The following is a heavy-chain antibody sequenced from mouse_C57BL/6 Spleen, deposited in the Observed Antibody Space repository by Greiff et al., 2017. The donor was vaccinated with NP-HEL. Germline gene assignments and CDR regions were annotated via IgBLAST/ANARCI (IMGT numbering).Heavy chain of an antibody. CDR3: ARQRDAMDY. V-gene: IGHV5-6*01. CDR1: GFTFSSYG. J-gene: IGHJ4*01. CDR2: ISSGGSYT. Sequence: EVQGVESGGDLVKPGGSLKLSCAASGFTFSSYGMSWVRQTPDKRLEWVATISSGGSYTYYPDSVKGRFTISRDNAKNTLYLQMSSLKSEDTAMYYCARQRDAMDYWGQGTSVTVSS.